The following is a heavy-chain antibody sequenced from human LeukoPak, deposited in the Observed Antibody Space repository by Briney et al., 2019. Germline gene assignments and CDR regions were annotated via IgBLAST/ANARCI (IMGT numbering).Heavy chain of an antibody. CDR3: ARGGGNSDFDY. D-gene: IGHD4-23*01. V-gene: IGHV1-69*04. Sequence: ASAKVSCKASGGTFSSYAISWVRQAPGQGLEWMGRIIPIFGIANYAQKFQGRVTITADKSTSTAYMELSSLRSEDTAVYYCARGGGNSDFDYWGQGTLVTVSS. CDR2: IIPIFGIA. J-gene: IGHJ4*02. CDR1: GGTFSSYA.